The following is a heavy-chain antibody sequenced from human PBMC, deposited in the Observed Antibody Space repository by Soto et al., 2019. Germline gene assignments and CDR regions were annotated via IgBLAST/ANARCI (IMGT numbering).Heavy chain of an antibody. CDR3: ARNYYGSGSYYLLPTYHYYCYGMDV. V-gene: IGHV5-51*01. D-gene: IGHD3-10*01. Sequence: PGESLKISCKGSGYSFTSYWIGWVRQMPGKGLEWMGIIYPGDSDTRYSPSFQGQVTISADKSISTAYLQWSSLKASDTAMYYCARNYYGSGSYYLLPTYHYYCYGMDVWAQVSTVPGSS. J-gene: IGHJ6*02. CDR1: GYSFTSYW. CDR2: IYPGDSDT.